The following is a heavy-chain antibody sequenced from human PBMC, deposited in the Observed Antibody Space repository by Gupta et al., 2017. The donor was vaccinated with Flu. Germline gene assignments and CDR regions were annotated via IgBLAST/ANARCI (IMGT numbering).Heavy chain of an antibody. V-gene: IGHV4-34*01. D-gene: IGHD2-15*01. Sequence: QVQLQQWGAGLLKPSETLSLTCAVYGGSFSGYYWSWIRQPPGKGLEWIGEINHSGSTNYNPSLKSRVTISVDTSKNQFSLKLSSLTAADTAVYYCAGVVVVAAKATCWFDPWGQGPLVTVSS. CDR1: GGSFSGYY. J-gene: IGHJ5*02. CDR2: INHSGST. CDR3: AGVVVVAAKATCWFDP.